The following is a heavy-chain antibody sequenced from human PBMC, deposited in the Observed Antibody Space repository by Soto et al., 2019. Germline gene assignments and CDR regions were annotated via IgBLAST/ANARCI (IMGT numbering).Heavy chain of an antibody. D-gene: IGHD2-2*01. CDR1: GYTFTSYG. Sequence: ASVKVSCKASGYTFTSYGISWVRQAPGQGLEWMGWISACNGNTNYAQKLQGRVAMTTDTSTSTAYMELRSLRSDDTAVYYCARGRVPAADDAFDIWGQGTMVTVSS. CDR3: ARGRVPAADDAFDI. J-gene: IGHJ3*02. V-gene: IGHV1-18*04. CDR2: ISACNGNT.